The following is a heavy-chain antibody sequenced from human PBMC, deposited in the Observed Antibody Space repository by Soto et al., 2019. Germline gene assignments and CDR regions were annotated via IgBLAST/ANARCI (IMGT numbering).Heavy chain of an antibody. CDR1: GFTFSSYG. V-gene: IGHV3-33*01. D-gene: IGHD2-2*01. Sequence: PGGSLRLSCAASGFTFSSYGMHWVRQAPGKGLEWVAVIWYDGSNKYYADSVKGRFTISRDNSKNTLYLQMNSLRAEDTSVYYCARDHCSSTSCHWDYFDYWGQGTLVTVSS. J-gene: IGHJ4*02. CDR3: ARDHCSSTSCHWDYFDY. CDR2: IWYDGSNK.